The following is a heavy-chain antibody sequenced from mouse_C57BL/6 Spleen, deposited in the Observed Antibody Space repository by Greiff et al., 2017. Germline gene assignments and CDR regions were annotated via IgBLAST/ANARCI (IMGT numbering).Heavy chain of an antibody. CDR3: AKCGYCNYGGYAMDY. D-gene: IGHD2-10*02. V-gene: IGHV1-80*01. CDR2: IYPGDGDT. CDR1: GYAFSSYW. J-gene: IGHJ4*01. Sequence: VQLQQSGAELVKPGASVKISCKASGYAFSSYWMNWVKQRPGKGLEWIGQIYPGDGDTNYNGKFKGKATLTADTSSSTAYMQLSRLTSEDSAVYFCAKCGYCNYGGYAMDYWGQGTSVTVSA.